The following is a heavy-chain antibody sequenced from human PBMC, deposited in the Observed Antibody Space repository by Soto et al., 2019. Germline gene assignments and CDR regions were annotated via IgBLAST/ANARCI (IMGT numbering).Heavy chain of an antibody. CDR1: GGSIRGYY. D-gene: IGHD3-10*01. CDR3: ARGRYSYETIYYKFYYSALDV. J-gene: IGHJ6*02. CDR2: INDNGGT. Sequence: SETLSLTCVVYGGSIRGYYCSWIRQSPGKGLEWIGDINDNGGTNYNPSLKSRVTTSLDTSKKQVSLMVSSVTAADTAVYYCARGRYSYETIYYKFYYSALDVWGQGTTVTV. V-gene: IGHV4-34*01.